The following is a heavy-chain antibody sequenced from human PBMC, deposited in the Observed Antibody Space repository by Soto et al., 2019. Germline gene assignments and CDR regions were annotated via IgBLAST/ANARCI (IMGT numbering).Heavy chain of an antibody. Sequence: QVHLVQTGAEVKKPGASVKVSCKASGYTFSTYAMHWVRQAPGQRLEWMGWINGDNGNTRYSQKFQGRVTITRDTSASTAYMELSSLRSEDTAVYYCARDPHYYDTTGYCLDYWGQGTLVTVSS. J-gene: IGHJ4*02. CDR3: ARDPHYYDTTGYCLDY. CDR1: GYTFSTYA. D-gene: IGHD3-22*01. CDR2: INGDNGNT. V-gene: IGHV1-3*01.